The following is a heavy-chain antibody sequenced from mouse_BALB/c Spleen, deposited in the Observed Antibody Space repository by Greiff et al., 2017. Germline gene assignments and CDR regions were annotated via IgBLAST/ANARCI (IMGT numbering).Heavy chain of an antibody. CDR3: ASTTAPLAY. V-gene: IGHV14-3*02. J-gene: IGHJ3*01. Sequence: EVQLQQSGAELVKPGASVKLSCTASGFNIKDTYMHWVKQRPEQGLEWIGRIDPANGNTKYDPKFQGKATITADTSSNTASLQLSSLTSEDTAVYYCASTTAPLAYWGQGTLVTVSA. CDR2: IDPANGNT. CDR1: GFNIKDTY. D-gene: IGHD1-2*01.